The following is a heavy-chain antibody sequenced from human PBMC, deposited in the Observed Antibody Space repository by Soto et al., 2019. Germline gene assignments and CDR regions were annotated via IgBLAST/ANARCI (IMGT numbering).Heavy chain of an antibody. D-gene: IGHD6-13*01. Sequence: SETLSLTCTVSGGSISSGNYYWTWIRQPPGKGLEWIGYIYYSGSTYYNPSLKSRVTISLDTSNNQFSLKLTSVTAADTAVYYGARGGQHLPPDCDDWGQGTLVPVSS. J-gene: IGHJ4*02. V-gene: IGHV4-30-4*01. CDR1: GGSISSGNYY. CDR3: ARGGQHLPPDCDD. CDR2: IYYSGST.